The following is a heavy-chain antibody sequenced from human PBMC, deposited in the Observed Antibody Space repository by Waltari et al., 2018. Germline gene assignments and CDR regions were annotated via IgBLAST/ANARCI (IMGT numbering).Heavy chain of an antibody. D-gene: IGHD1-1*01. J-gene: IGHJ5*02. V-gene: IGHV1-2*02. CDR3: GRRGTPVLYFWFDP. CDR2: INPNSGGT. Sequence: QVQLVQSGAEVKKPGASVKVSCKASGYTFTGYYMHWVRQAPGQGLEWMGWINPNSGGTNYAQKFQGRVTMTRYTSISTSYMALSRLGSDDTAVDYCGRRGTPVLYFWFDPWGQGTLVTVSS. CDR1: GYTFTGYY.